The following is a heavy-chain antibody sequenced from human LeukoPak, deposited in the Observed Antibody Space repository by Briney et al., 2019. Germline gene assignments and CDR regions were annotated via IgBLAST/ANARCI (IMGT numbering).Heavy chain of an antibody. V-gene: IGHV4-59*01. D-gene: IGHD5-18*01. CDR1: GGSTSSYY. CDR2: IYYSGST. J-gene: IGHJ4*02. CDR3: ARKSVDTAMALDY. Sequence: SETLSLTCTASGGSTSSYYWSWIRQPPGKGLEWIGYIYYSGSTNYNPSLKSRVTISVDTSKNQFSLKLSSVTAADTAVYYCARKSVDTAMALDYWGQGTLVTVSS.